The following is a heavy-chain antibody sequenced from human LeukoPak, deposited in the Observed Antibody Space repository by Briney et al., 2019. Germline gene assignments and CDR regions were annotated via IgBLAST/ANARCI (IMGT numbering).Heavy chain of an antibody. CDR2: IYHSGST. Sequence: PSETLSLTCTVSGGSISSYSWSWIRQPPGKGLEWIGYIYHSGSTYYNPSLKSRVTISVDRSKNQFSLKLSSVTAADTAVYYCARDSPTTVTTGGFDYWGQGTLVTVSS. J-gene: IGHJ4*02. CDR3: ARDSPTTVTTGGFDY. V-gene: IGHV4-30-2*01. CDR1: GGSISSYS. D-gene: IGHD4-17*01.